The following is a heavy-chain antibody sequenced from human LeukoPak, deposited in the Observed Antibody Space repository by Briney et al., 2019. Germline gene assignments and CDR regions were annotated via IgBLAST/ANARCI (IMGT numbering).Heavy chain of an antibody. CDR3: ARDRWELLRWFDP. Sequence: SETLSLTCTASGGSISSSSYYWGWIRQPPGKGLEWIGSIYYSGSTYYNPSLKSRVTISVDTSKNQFSLKLSSVTAADTAVYYCARDRWELLRWFDPWGQGTLVTVSS. CDR1: GGSISSSSYY. D-gene: IGHD1-26*01. V-gene: IGHV4-39*07. J-gene: IGHJ5*02. CDR2: IYYSGST.